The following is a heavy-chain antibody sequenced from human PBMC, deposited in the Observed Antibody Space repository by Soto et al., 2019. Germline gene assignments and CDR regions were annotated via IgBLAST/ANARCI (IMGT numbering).Heavy chain of an antibody. CDR1: GGTFSSYA. D-gene: IGHD6-13*01. V-gene: IGHV1-69*06. J-gene: IGHJ4*02. CDR2: IIPIFGTA. Sequence: QVQLVQSGAEVKKPGSSVKVSCKASGGTFSSYAISWVRQAPGQGLEWMGGIIPIFGTANYAQKFQGRVTITADKSTSTAYMELSSLRSEDTAVYYCARAYCGPGAAARRPFDYWGQGTLVTVSS. CDR3: ARAYCGPGAAARRPFDY.